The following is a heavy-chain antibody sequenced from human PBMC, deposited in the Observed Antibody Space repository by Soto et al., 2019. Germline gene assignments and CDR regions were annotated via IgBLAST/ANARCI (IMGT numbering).Heavy chain of an antibody. J-gene: IGHJ4*02. CDR3: AKDQGRIYNPFDC. V-gene: IGHV3-30*18. CDR2: ISYDGSDK. CDR1: GFTFSRYG. Sequence: QVQLVESGGGVVQPGRSLRLSCAASGFTFSRYGMHWVRQTPGKGLEWMALISYDGSDKYYADSVKGRFTISRDNSKNTLYMQMNSLRPDDTGVYYCAKDQGRIYNPFDCWGQGTLVTVSS. D-gene: IGHD1-1*01.